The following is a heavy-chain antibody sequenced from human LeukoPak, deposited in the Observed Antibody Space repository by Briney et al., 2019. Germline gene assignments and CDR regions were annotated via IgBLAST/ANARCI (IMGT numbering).Heavy chain of an antibody. Sequence: GGSLRLSCAASGFTFSSYSMNWVRQAPGKGLEWVAVISYDGSNKYYADSVKGRFTISRDNSKNTLYLQMNSLRAEDTAVYYCARATYWGQGTLVTVSS. CDR1: GFTFSSYS. J-gene: IGHJ4*02. V-gene: IGHV3-30*03. CDR3: ARATY. CDR2: ISYDGSNK.